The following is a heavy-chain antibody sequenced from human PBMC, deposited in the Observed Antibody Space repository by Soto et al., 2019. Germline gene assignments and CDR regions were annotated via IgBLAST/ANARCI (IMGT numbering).Heavy chain of an antibody. CDR3: ARVRIQLWGNYYYGMDV. V-gene: IGHV3-74*01. CDR1: GFTFSSYW. CDR2: INSDGSST. D-gene: IGHD5-18*01. Sequence: EVQLVESGGGLVQPGGSLRLSCAASGFTFSSYWMHWVRQAPGKGLVWVSRINSDGSSTSYADSVKGRFTISRDNAKNTLYLQMNSLRAEDTAVYYCARVRIQLWGNYYYGMDVWGQGTTVTVSS. J-gene: IGHJ6*02.